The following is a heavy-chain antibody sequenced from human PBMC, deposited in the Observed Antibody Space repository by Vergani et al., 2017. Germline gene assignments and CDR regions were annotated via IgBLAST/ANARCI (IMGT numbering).Heavy chain of an antibody. CDR2: IRYDGTMS. Sequence: QVQLVESGGGVVQPGGSLRLSCIASGFTFRIYGMHWVRQAPGKGLEWVAFIRYDGTMSFYGDSVKGRFTVSRDNSQTTVFLQMNSLRADDSAVYYCTKEGQYDSDNFHDSWGQGALVTVAS. J-gene: IGHJ1*01. CDR3: TKEGQYDSDNFHDS. D-gene: IGHD3-22*01. CDR1: GFTFRIYG. V-gene: IGHV3-30*02.